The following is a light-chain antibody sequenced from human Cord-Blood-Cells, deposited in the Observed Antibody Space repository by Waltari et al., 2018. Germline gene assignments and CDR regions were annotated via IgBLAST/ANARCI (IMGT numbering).Light chain of an antibody. CDR2: DVS. CDR1: SRYAGGYNY. J-gene: IGLJ1*01. CDR3: SSYTSSSTRV. V-gene: IGLV2-14*01. Sequence: QPALTQPASVSGSPGQSITISCTGTSRYAGGYNYVTWYQQHPGKAPKLMIYDVSNRPSGVSNRFSGSKSGNTASLTISGLQAEDEADYYCSSYTSSSTRVFGTGTKVTVL.